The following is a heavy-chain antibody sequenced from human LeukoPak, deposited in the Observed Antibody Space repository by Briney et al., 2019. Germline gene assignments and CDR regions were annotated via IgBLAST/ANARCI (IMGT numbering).Heavy chain of an antibody. D-gene: IGHD3-10*01. V-gene: IGHV3-48*01. CDR2: ISSSSTPI. Sequence: GGSLRLSCAASGFTFSSYSMNWVRQAPGMGLEWVSFISSSSTPIYYADSVKGRFTISRDNPQNTLYLQMNSLRAEDSALYYCARFGDYGEYWGQGTLVTVSS. CDR3: ARFGDYGEY. J-gene: IGHJ4*02. CDR1: GFTFSSYS.